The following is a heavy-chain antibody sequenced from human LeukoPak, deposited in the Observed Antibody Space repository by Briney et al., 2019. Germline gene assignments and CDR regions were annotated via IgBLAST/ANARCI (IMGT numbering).Heavy chain of an antibody. D-gene: IGHD3-22*01. CDR1: GFTFSSYA. CDR3: ARGGYYDSSGYPPPDY. J-gene: IGHJ4*02. CDR2: INWNGGST. V-gene: IGHV3-20*04. Sequence: GGSLRLSCAASGFTFSSYAMSWVRQAPGKGLEWVSGINWNGGSTGYADSVKGRFTISRDNAKNSLYLQMNSLRAEDTALYYCARGGYYDSSGYPPPDYWGQGTLVTVSS.